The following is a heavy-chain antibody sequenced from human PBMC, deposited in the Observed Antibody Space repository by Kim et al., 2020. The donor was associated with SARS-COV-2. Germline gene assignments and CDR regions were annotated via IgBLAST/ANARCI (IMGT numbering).Heavy chain of an antibody. CDR2: ISGSGGST. J-gene: IGHJ4*02. CDR1: GFTFSSYA. Sequence: GGSLRLSCAASGFTFSSYAMSWVRQAPGKGLEWVSAISGSGGSTYYADSVKGRFTISRDNSKNTLYLQMNSLRAEDTAVYYCAFTAGSTYYDFWSGYSFDYWGQGTLVTVSS. V-gene: IGHV3-23*01. CDR3: AFTAGSTYYDFWSGYSFDY. D-gene: IGHD3-3*01.